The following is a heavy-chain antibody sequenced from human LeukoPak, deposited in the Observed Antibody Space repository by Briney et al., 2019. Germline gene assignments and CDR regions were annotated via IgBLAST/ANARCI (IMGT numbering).Heavy chain of an antibody. CDR1: GGSIISYY. CDR2: IYHSGST. D-gene: IGHD2-21*02. J-gene: IGHJ5*02. CDR3: ARDRGGGDSNWFDP. Sequence: SETLSLTCTVSGGSIISYYWSWIRQPPGKGLEWIGYIYHSGSTYYNPSLKSRVTISVDRSKNQFSLKLSSVTAADTAVYYCARDRGGGDSNWFDPWGQGTLVTVSS. V-gene: IGHV4-59*12.